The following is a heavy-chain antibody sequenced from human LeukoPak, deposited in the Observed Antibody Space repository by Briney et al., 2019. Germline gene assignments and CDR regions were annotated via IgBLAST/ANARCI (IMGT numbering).Heavy chain of an antibody. CDR2: INPSGGST. D-gene: IGHD5-24*01. Sequence: GASVKVSCKASGYTFTNYNMHWVRQAPGQGLEWMGIINPSGGSTNYAQNFQGRVTMTRDTSTSTVYMELSSLRSEDTAVYYCAGVRDGYNDAYDIWGQGTMVTVPS. CDR1: GYTFTNYN. J-gene: IGHJ3*02. CDR3: AGVRDGYNDAYDI. V-gene: IGHV1-46*01.